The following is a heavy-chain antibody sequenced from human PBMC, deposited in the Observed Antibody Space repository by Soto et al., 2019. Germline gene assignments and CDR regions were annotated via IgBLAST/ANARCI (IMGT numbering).Heavy chain of an antibody. D-gene: IGHD3-22*01. CDR2: IYYSGST. CDR1: GGSINTDY. V-gene: IGHV4-59*01. Sequence: PSETLSLTCTVSGGSINTDYWTWIRQPPGRGLEWIGYIYYSGSTNYNPSLKSRVTISVDTSKNQFSLKLSSVTAADTAVYYCARSVQSITMIVVVTDTNWFDPWGQGTLVTVSS. CDR3: ARSVQSITMIVVVTDTNWFDP. J-gene: IGHJ5*02.